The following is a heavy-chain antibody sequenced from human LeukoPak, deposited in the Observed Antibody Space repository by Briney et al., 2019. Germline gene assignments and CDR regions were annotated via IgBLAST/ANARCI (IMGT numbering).Heavy chain of an antibody. V-gene: IGHV1-8*01. Sequence: ASVKVSCKASGYTFTSYDFNWVRQATGQRPEWMGWMSPNSGDTGYAQKFQDRVTMTRNTSISTAYMELSSLRSEDTAVYYCARSPTDCSSTSCYAARDYYYGMDVWGQGTTVTVSS. CDR1: GYTFTSYD. D-gene: IGHD2-2*01. CDR2: MSPNSGDT. J-gene: IGHJ6*02. CDR3: ARSPTDCSSTSCYAARDYYYGMDV.